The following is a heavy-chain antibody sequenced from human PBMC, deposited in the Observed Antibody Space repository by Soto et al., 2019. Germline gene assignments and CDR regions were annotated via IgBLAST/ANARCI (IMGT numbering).Heavy chain of an antibody. Sequence: PGGSLRLSCAASGFTFSSYGMHWVRQAPGKGLEWVAVISYDGSNKYYADSVKGRFTISRDNSKNTLYLQMNSLRAEDTAVYYCAKDVDGGFDYWGQGTLVTVSS. J-gene: IGHJ4*02. CDR3: AKDVDGGFDY. CDR2: ISYDGSNK. D-gene: IGHD4-17*01. V-gene: IGHV3-30*18. CDR1: GFTFSSYG.